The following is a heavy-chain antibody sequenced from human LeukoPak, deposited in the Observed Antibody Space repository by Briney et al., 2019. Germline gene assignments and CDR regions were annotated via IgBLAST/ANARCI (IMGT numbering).Heavy chain of an antibody. CDR3: ARGQKAVTAALAFDY. V-gene: IGHV4-59*12. J-gene: IGHJ4*02. CDR2: IYYSGST. CDR1: GGSISSYY. Sequence: SSETLSLTCTVSGGSISSYYWSWIRQPPGKGLEWIGYIYYSGSTNYNPSLKSRVTISVDTSKNQFSLKLSSVTAADTAVYYCARGQKAVTAALAFDYWGQGTLVTVSS. D-gene: IGHD2-21*02.